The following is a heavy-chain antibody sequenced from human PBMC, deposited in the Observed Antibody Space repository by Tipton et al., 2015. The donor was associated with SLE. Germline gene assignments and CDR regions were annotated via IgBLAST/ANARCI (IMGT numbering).Heavy chain of an antibody. J-gene: IGHJ6*04. V-gene: IGHV4-31*03. Sequence: TLSLTCTVSGGPTSRGGYYWSWIRQHPGKGLEWIGYIYYSGSTYSHPSLKSRVTISVDTSKNQFSLKLSSVTAADTAVYYCARVMSAIALDVWGKGTTVTVSS. CDR2: IYYSGST. CDR3: ARVMSAIALDV. CDR1: GGPTSRGGYY. D-gene: IGHD2-21*01.